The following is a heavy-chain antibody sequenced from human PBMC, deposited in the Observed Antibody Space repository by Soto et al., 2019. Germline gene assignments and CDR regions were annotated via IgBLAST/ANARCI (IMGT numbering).Heavy chain of an antibody. V-gene: IGHV5-51*01. CDR1: GYIFTNYW. CDR3: ARTNVGAFDI. Sequence: GESLKISCKASGYIFTNYWIAWVRQVPGKGLEWMGIIFPGVSDTRYSPSFQGQVTISVDKSISTAYLQWSSLKASDTAMYYCARTNVGAFDIWGQGTMVTVSS. J-gene: IGHJ3*02. D-gene: IGHD2-8*01. CDR2: IFPGVSDT.